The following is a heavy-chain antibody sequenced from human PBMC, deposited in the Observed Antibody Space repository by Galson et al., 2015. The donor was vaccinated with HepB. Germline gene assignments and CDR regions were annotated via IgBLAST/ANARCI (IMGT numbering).Heavy chain of an antibody. CDR3: AKKGAGVPAAPDY. D-gene: IGHD2-2*01. CDR1: GFTFSSYA. CDR2: ISGSGGST. V-gene: IGHV3-23*01. Sequence: SLRLSCAASGFTFSSYAMSWVRQAPGKGLEWVSAISGSGGSTYYADSVKGRFTISRDNSKNTLYLQMNSLRAEDTAVYYCAKKGAGVPAAPDYWGQGTLVTVSS. J-gene: IGHJ4*02.